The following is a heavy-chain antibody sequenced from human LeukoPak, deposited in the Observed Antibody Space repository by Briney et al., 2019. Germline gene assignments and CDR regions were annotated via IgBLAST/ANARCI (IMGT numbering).Heavy chain of an antibody. CDR3: ARHGGPYTWYPYYYYYMDV. CDR2: IDEKRRT. Sequence: SETLSLTCAVYGSFSDHSWSWVRQPPGKGLEWIGEIDEKRRTSYSPSLTSRVTMSVDTSKNQFSLKLSSVTAADTAVYFCARHGGPYTWYPYYYYYMDVWGKGTSVTVSS. J-gene: IGHJ6*03. V-gene: IGHV4-34*01. CDR1: GSFSDHS. D-gene: IGHD6-13*01.